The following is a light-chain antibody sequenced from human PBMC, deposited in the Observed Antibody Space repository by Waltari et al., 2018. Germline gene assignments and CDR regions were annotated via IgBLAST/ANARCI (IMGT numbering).Light chain of an antibody. CDR3: QVWDGLSDRPV. Sequence: SSVLTQPPSVSVAPGQTATITCEEYNIGRKSGHWYQQKPGQAPVMVVLDDRARPSGIPERFSGSNSGDTATLTISRVEDGDEADYYCQVWDGLSDRPVFGGGTKLTVL. V-gene: IGLV3-21*02. CDR2: DDR. CDR1: NIGRKS. J-gene: IGLJ3*02.